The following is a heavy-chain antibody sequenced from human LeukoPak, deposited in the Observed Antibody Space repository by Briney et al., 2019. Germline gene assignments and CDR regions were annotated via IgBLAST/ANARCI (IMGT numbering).Heavy chain of an antibody. CDR3: ARDFSSSSSGVDYYYYMDV. CDR1: GYTFTGYY. CDR2: INPNSGGT. D-gene: IGHD6-6*01. J-gene: IGHJ6*03. V-gene: IGHV1-2*02. Sequence: ASVKVSCKASGYTFTGYYMHWVRQAPGQGLEWMGWINPNSGGTNYAQKFQGRVTMTRDTSISTAYMELSRLRSDDTAVYYCARDFSSSSSGVDYYYYMDVWGKGTTVTVSS.